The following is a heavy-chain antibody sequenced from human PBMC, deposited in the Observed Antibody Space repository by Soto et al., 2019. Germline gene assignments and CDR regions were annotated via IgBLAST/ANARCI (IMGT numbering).Heavy chain of an antibody. Sequence: GSLRLSCAASGFTFSNYAMSWVRQAPGEGLEWVSAISHSGGTSYYADSMKGRFTISRDNSKNTLYLQLNSLRAADTATYYCAKAAALTGPYYFDYWGQGA. D-gene: IGHD3-9*01. V-gene: IGHV3-23*01. CDR2: ISHSGGTS. CDR3: AKAAALTGPYYFDY. J-gene: IGHJ4*02. CDR1: GFTFSNYA.